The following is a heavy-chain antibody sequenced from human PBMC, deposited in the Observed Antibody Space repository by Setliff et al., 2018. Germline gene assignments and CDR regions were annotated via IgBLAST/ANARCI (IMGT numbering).Heavy chain of an antibody. V-gene: IGHV1-18*01. CDR1: GYTFTSYG. J-gene: IGHJ4*02. Sequence: ASVKVSCKASGYTFTSYGISWVRQSPGQGLEWMGWISAYNGNTNYAQKLQGRVTMTTDTSTSTAYMELRSLRSDDTAVYYCARVLVGYDFWSGYYQTMPHFDYWGQGTLVTVSS. CDR2: ISAYNGNT. D-gene: IGHD3-3*01. CDR3: ARVLVGYDFWSGYYQTMPHFDY.